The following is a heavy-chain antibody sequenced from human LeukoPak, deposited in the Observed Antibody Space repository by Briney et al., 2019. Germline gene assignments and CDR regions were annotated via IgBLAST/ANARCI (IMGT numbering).Heavy chain of an antibody. CDR3: ARAAQYYYDSSGYYPFDY. V-gene: IGHV3-23*01. CDR2: ISGSGGST. J-gene: IGHJ4*02. Sequence: GGSLRLSCAASGFTFSSYAMSWVRQAPGKGLEWVSAISGSGGSTYYADSVKGRFTISRDNSKNTLYLQMNSLRAEDTAVYYCARAAQYYYDSSGYYPFDYWGQGTLVTVSS. CDR1: GFTFSSYA. D-gene: IGHD3-22*01.